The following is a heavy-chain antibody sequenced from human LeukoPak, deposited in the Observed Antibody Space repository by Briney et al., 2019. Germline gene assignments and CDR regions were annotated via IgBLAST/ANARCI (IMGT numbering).Heavy chain of an antibody. J-gene: IGHJ4*02. CDR1: GGSISSSNW. V-gene: IGHV4-39*01. CDR2: IYYSGST. CDR3: ANAEDY. Sequence: SETLSLTCAVSGGSISSSNWWSWVRQPPGKGLEWIGSIYYSGSTYYNPSLKSRVTISVDTSKNQFSLKLSSVTAADTAVYYCANAEDYWGQGTLVTVSS.